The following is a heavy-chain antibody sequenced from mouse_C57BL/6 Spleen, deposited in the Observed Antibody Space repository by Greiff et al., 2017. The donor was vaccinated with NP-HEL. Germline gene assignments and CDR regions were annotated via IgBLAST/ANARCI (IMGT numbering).Heavy chain of an antibody. CDR1: GYSFTGYY. CDR3: ARRDYDYDGEPFAY. D-gene: IGHD2-4*01. Sequence: DVHLVESGPELAKPGASVKISCKASGYSFTGYYMNWVKQSPEKSLEWIGEINPSTGGTTYNQKFKAKATLTVDKSSSTAYMQLKSLTSEDSAVYYCARRDYDYDGEPFAYWGQGTLVTVSA. CDR2: INPSTGGT. V-gene: IGHV1-42*01. J-gene: IGHJ3*01.